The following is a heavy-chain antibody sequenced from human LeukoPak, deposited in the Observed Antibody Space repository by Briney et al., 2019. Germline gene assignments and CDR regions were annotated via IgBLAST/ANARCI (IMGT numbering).Heavy chain of an antibody. D-gene: IGHD3-22*01. Sequence: SETLSLTCTDSGGSISNYYWTWIRQPPGKGLEWIGYIYYTGSTNYNPSLKSRVTISVDTSKNQFSLKLSSVTAADTAVYYCARRSDYYDILNLWGQGTMVTVSS. CDR3: ARRSDYYDILNL. J-gene: IGHJ3*01. CDR2: IYYTGST. V-gene: IGHV4-59*01. CDR1: GGSISNYY.